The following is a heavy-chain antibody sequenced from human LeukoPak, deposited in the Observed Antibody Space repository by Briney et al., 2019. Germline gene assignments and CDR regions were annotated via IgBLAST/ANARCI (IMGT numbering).Heavy chain of an antibody. Sequence: PGRSPRLSCAASGLTFSSSSINWVRQAPGKGLEWVLSITSSSSYIYYADAVKSRFTISRDNAKNSLYLQMNSLRAEDTAVYYCARDQTEDYDILTGYEALDYWGQGTLVTASS. CDR2: ITSSSSYI. CDR3: ARDQTEDYDILTGYEALDY. V-gene: IGHV3-21*01. J-gene: IGHJ4*02. CDR1: GLTFSSSS. D-gene: IGHD3-9*01.